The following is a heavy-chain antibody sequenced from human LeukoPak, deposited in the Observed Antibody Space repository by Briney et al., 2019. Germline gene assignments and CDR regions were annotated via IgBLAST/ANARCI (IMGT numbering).Heavy chain of an antibody. CDR1: GFTFSGYE. V-gene: IGHV3-48*03. CDR2: ISSSGSTI. Sequence: GGSLRLSCAASGFTFSGYEINWVRQAPGKRLEWVSYISSSGSTIYYADSVKGRFTISRDNAKNSLYLQMNSLRAEDTAVYYCARDDSGWYRWFDPWGQGTLVTVSS. D-gene: IGHD6-19*01. CDR3: ARDDSGWYRWFDP. J-gene: IGHJ5*02.